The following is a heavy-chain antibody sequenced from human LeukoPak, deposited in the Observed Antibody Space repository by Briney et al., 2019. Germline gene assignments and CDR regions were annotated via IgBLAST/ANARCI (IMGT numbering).Heavy chain of an antibody. CDR1: GYSISSGYY. D-gene: IGHD2-15*01. CDR3: AREMTDYPFCNGGNCYTQNWLDP. V-gene: IGHV4-38-2*02. Sequence: SETLSLTCTVSGYSISSGYYWGWIRQSPGNVLEWIGSIYNSGVTYYNPSLKSQVTISIDMSKNQFSLKLSSVTAADTALYYCAREMTDYPFCNGGNCYTQNWLDPWGQGTLVTVS. CDR2: IYNSGVT. J-gene: IGHJ5*02.